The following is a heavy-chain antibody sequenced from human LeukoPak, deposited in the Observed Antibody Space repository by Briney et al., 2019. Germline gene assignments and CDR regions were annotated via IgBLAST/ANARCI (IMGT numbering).Heavy chain of an antibody. Sequence: SETLSLTCAVYGVSFSGYYWIWIREPPGKGLGWVGGINHSGSTNYNPSLKSRVTISVDTSKNQFSLKLSSVTPADTAVYYCERVITAMVTAFYIWGQGTMVTVSS. J-gene: IGHJ3*02. CDR1: GVSFSGYY. CDR3: ERVITAMVTAFYI. D-gene: IGHD5-18*01. CDR2: INHSGST. V-gene: IGHV4-34*01.